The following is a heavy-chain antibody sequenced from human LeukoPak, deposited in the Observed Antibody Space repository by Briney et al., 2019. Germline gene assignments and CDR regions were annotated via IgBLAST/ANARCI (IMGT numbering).Heavy chain of an antibody. CDR1: GGTFSSYA. Sequence: SVKVSCKASGGTFSSYAISWVRQAPGQGLEWMGGIIPIFGTANYAQKFQGRVTITTDESTSTAYMELSSLRSEDTAVYYCARDPYYYGSGSQSLAPGYSFDPWGQGTLVTVSS. J-gene: IGHJ5*02. CDR3: ARDPYYYGSGSQSLAPGYSFDP. V-gene: IGHV1-69*05. CDR2: IIPIFGTA. D-gene: IGHD3-10*01.